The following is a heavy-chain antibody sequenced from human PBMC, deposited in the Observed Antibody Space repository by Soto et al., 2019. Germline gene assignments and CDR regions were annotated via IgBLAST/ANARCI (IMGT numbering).Heavy chain of an antibody. CDR3: ARYCSGGSCYGASFQFDY. D-gene: IGHD2-15*01. J-gene: IGHJ4*02. CDR1: GYSFSSYW. CDR2: IYPGDSDT. V-gene: IGHV5-51*01. Sequence: PGESLKISRKGSGYSFSSYWIGWVRQMPGQGPEWMGIIYPGDSDTRYSPAFQGQVTISADKSISTAYLQWSSLKASDTAMFYCARYCSGGSCYGASFQFDYWGQGTLVTVSS.